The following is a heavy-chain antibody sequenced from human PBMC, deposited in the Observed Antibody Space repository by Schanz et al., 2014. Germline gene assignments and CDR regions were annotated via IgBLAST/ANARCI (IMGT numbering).Heavy chain of an antibody. CDR2: IRYDGINK. Sequence: QVQLVESGGGVVHPGGSLRLSCAASGFPFSSYGMHWVRQAPGKGLEWVAFIRYDGINKYYADSVKGRFTISRDISKNTLYLQMNSLRVEDTAVYYCAKIRYDSSGYYLPYYGMDVWGQGTTVIVSS. CDR3: AKIRYDSSGYYLPYYGMDV. D-gene: IGHD3-22*01. J-gene: IGHJ6*02. V-gene: IGHV3-30*02. CDR1: GFPFSSYG.